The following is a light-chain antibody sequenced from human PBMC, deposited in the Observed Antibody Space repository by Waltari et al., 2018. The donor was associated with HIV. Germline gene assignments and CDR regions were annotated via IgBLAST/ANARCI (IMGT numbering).Light chain of an antibody. CDR3: CSYTGTGVV. CDR2: ELT. J-gene: IGLJ2*01. CDR1: SSDVGAYNL. V-gene: IGLV2-23*02. Sequence: QSALTQPASVSGSPGQSITISCTGTSSDVGAYNLVSWYQQHPGKAPKLMLFELTKRPSGISDRCSGSRSGNTASLTISGLQAEDEGDYYGCSYTGTGVVFGGGTKLTVL.